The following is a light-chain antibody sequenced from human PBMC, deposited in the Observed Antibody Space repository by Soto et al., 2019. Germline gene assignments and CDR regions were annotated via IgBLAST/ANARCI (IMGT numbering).Light chain of an antibody. CDR1: KTVGDHF. CDR2: GAS. CDR3: QHSGPSPIT. J-gene: IGKJ5*01. V-gene: IGKV3-20*01. Sequence: EIALTKSPDTLSLSLGETDTLSCRASKTVGDHFLAWYQQKPGQAPRLLIYGASSRATVIPERFSGSGSGTDFTLTISRLDPYDFAGFYCQHSGPSPITFGQGTRLE.